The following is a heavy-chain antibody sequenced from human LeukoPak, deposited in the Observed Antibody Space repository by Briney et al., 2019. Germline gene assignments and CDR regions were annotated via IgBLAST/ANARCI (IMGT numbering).Heavy chain of an antibody. D-gene: IGHD6-13*01. V-gene: IGHV3-23*01. CDR3: AKDAAGPEY. CDR1: GLSFSSYS. Sequence: GGPLRLSCVVSGLSFSSYSMTWVRQAPGKGLEWVSGISASGRDTWFPDSVKGCFTISRDNSKNTLFLQMNSLRVEDTAIYYCAKDAAGPEYWGQGTLVTVSS. CDR2: ISASGRDT. J-gene: IGHJ4*02.